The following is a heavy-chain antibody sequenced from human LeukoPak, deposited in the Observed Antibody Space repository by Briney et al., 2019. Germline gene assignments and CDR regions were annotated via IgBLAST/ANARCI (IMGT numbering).Heavy chain of an antibody. CDR1: GFTFSRYW. CDR3: ARQKAVVVVAATPDEDYGDYVDYYYYMDV. J-gene: IGHJ6*03. D-gene: IGHD2-15*01. Sequence: AGGSLRLSCAASGFTFSRYWMSWVRQAPGKGLEWVANIKEDGSEKYYEDSVKGRLTISRDNAKNSLSLQIKSLRAEDTAVYYCARQKAVVVVAATPDEDYGDYVDYYYYMDVWGKGTTVTVSS. V-gene: IGHV3-7*01. CDR2: IKEDGSEK.